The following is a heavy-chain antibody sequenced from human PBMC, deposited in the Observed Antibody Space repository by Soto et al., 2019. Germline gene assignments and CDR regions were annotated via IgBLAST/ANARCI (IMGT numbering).Heavy chain of an antibody. V-gene: IGHV3-53*04. Sequence: PGGSLRLSCAASGFTVSSNYMSWVRQAPGKGLEWVSVIYSGGSTYYADSVKGRFTISRHNSKNTLYLQMNSLRAEDTAVYYCARDGGGVGLDYYMDVWGKGTTVTVSS. CDR3: ARDGGGVGLDYYMDV. CDR1: GFTVSSNY. D-gene: IGHD3-16*01. J-gene: IGHJ6*03. CDR2: IYSGGST.